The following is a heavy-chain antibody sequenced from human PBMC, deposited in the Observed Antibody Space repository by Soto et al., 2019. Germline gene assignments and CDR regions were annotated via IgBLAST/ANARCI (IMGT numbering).Heavy chain of an antibody. V-gene: IGHV3-23*01. Sequence: EVQLLESGGGLVQPGGSLRLSCAASGFTFKSYAMSWVRQAPGKGLEWVSGISASGGSTYYADSVKGRFTISRDNSKNTLYLQMNSLRAEDPALYYCAKDRGGYNTYYFDYWGQGTLVTVSA. J-gene: IGHJ4*02. CDR2: ISASGGST. D-gene: IGHD5-12*01. CDR1: GFTFKSYA. CDR3: AKDRGGYNTYYFDY.